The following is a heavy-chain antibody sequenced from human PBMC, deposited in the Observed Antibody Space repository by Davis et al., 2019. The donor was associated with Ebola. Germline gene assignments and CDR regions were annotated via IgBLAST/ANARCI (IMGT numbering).Heavy chain of an antibody. Sequence: AASVKVSCKASGGTFSSYAISWVRQAPGQGLEWMGGIIPIFGTANYAQKFQGRVTITADESTSTAYMELGSLRSEDTAVYYCARSGFRTDFDYWGQGTLVTVSS. CDR3: ARSGFRTDFDY. J-gene: IGHJ4*02. D-gene: IGHD1-26*01. V-gene: IGHV1-69*13. CDR1: GGTFSSYA. CDR2: IIPIFGTA.